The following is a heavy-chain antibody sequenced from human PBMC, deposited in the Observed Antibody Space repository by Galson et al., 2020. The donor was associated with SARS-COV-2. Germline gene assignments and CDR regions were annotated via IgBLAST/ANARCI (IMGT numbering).Heavy chain of an antibody. CDR3: ARGAKSYYAMDV. CDR1: GDSVSRNSAA. J-gene: IGHJ6*02. CDR2: TYYMSKWYT. V-gene: IGHV6-1*01. Sequence: SQTLSLTCDISGDSVSRNSAAWNWIRQSPSRGLEWLGRTYYMSKWYTDYAISMKSQIMINPDTSRNQFSLQLNSVTPEDTAVYYCARGAKSYYAMDVWGQGTTVTVS. D-gene: IGHD3-16*01.